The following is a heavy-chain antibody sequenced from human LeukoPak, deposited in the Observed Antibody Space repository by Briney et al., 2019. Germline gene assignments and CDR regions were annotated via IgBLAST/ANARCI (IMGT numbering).Heavy chain of an antibody. CDR1: GFTLSSYS. CDR3: AKEMTTVTTLDY. Sequence: GGSLRLSCAASGFTLSSYSMLGVRQAPGKGLEWVAVISYDGSNKYYADSVKGRFTISRDNSKNTLYLQMNSLRAEDTAVYYCAKEMTTVTTLDYWGQGTLVTVSS. D-gene: IGHD4-17*01. V-gene: IGHV3-30*18. CDR2: ISYDGSNK. J-gene: IGHJ4*02.